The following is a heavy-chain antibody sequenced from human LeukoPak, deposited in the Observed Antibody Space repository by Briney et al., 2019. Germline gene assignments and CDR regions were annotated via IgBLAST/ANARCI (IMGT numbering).Heavy chain of an antibody. Sequence: GGSLRLSCAASGFTFSSYAMHWVRQAPGKGLEWVAVISYDGSNKYYADSVKGRFTISRDNSKNTLYLRMNSLRAEDTAVYYCARDSLMIPRYYFDYWGQGTLVTVSS. CDR3: ARDSLMIPRYYFDY. V-gene: IGHV3-30-3*01. CDR2: ISYDGSNK. D-gene: IGHD3-22*01. J-gene: IGHJ4*02. CDR1: GFTFSSYA.